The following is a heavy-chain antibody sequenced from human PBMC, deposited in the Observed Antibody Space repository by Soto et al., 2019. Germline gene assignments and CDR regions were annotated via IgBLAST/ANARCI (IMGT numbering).Heavy chain of an antibody. J-gene: IGHJ4*02. CDR3: AKVLSLIAAAVFSPLHY. D-gene: IGHD6-13*01. CDR1: GFTFSDYG. V-gene: IGHV3-30*18. CDR2: ISYDGSTK. Sequence: QVQLVESGGGVVQPGRSLRLSCAASGFTFSDYGMHWVRQAPGKGLEWVAVISYDGSTKYYADSVKGRFTISRDNSKNTLYLQMNSLIAEDTAVYYCAKVLSLIAAAVFSPLHYWGQGTLVTVSS.